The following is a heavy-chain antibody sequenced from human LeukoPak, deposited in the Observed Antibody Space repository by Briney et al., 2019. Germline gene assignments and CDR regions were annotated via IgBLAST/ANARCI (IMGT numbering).Heavy chain of an antibody. V-gene: IGHV1-18*01. Sequence: ASVKVSCKTSRYTFTSSGITRVRQAPGQGLEWMGWISTYNGYSNYAQNLQGRVTMTADTSTSTAYMELSSLRSDDTAVYYCAKNSSGAYPDYWGQGTLVTVSS. J-gene: IGHJ4*02. CDR1: RYTFTSSG. CDR2: ISTYNGYS. D-gene: IGHD6-19*01. CDR3: AKNSSGAYPDY.